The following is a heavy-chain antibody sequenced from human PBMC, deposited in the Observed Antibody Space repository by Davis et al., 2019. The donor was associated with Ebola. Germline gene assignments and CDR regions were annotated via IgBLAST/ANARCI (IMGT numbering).Heavy chain of an antibody. CDR2: IRQDGSEK. CDR3: VRDPALVVTGGGWFFGL. CDR1: GFSFTSYW. V-gene: IGHV3-7*01. J-gene: IGHJ2*01. Sequence: GGSLRLSCAASGFSFTSYWMSWVRQTPGKGLEWLANIRQDGSEKQYVDSVRGRFTISRDNAKNSLYLQMNSLRAEDTAVYYCVRDPALVVTGGGWFFGLWGRGTLVTVSS. D-gene: IGHD2-21*02.